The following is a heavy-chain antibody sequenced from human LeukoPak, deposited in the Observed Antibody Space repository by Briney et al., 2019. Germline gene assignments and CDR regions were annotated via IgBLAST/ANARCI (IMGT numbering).Heavy chain of an antibody. J-gene: IGHJ4*02. CDR3: ARRRYNWNAIDY. CDR1: GFTFSDFY. V-gene: IGHV3-11*01. D-gene: IGHD1-20*01. CDR2: ISSSGSTI. Sequence: AGGSLRLSCAASGFTFSDFYMSWIRQAPGRGLEWVSYISSSGSTIYYADSVKGRFTISRDNAKNSLYLQMNSLRAEDTAVYYCARRRYNWNAIDYWGQGTLVTASS.